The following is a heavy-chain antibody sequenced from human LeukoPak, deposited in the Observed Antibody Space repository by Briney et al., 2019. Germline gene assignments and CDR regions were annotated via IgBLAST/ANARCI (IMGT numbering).Heavy chain of an antibody. J-gene: IGHJ4*02. CDR2: ISAYNGNT. CDR3: ARTYAWSGSGHSLDY. Sequence: GASVKVSCKASGYTFTSYGISWVRQAPGQGLEWMGWISAYNGNTNYAQKLQGRVTMTTDTSTSTAYMELRSLRSDDTAVYYCARTYAWSGSGHSLDYWGQGTPVTVSS. V-gene: IGHV1-18*01. CDR1: GYTFTSYG. D-gene: IGHD3-3*01.